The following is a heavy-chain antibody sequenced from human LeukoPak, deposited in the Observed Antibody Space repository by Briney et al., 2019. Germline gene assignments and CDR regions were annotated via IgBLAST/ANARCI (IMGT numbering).Heavy chain of an antibody. CDR1: GGSISSYY. V-gene: IGHV4-4*07. CDR3: ARDDSEVRYFDWPDYYYYYGMDV. CDR2: IYTSGST. D-gene: IGHD3-9*01. J-gene: IGHJ6*02. Sequence: SETLSLTCTVSGGSISSYYWSWIRQPAGKGLEWIGRIYTSGSTNYNPSLKSRVTMSVDTSKNQFSLKLSSVTAADTAVYYCARDDSEVRYFDWPDYYYYYGMDVWGQGTTVTVSS.